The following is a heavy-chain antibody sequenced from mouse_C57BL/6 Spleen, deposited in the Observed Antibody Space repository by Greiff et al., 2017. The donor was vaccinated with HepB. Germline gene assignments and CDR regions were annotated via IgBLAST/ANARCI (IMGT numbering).Heavy chain of an antibody. Sequence: EVQLQQSGPELVKPGASVKISCKASGYTFTDYYMNWVKQSHGKSLEWIGYINPNNGGTSYNQKFKGKATLTVDKSSSTAYMELRSLTSEDSAVYYCARTPSYDYDDAMDYWGQGTSVTVSS. CDR2: INPNNGGT. V-gene: IGHV1-26*01. J-gene: IGHJ4*01. D-gene: IGHD2-4*01. CDR1: GYTFTDYY. CDR3: ARTPSYDYDDAMDY.